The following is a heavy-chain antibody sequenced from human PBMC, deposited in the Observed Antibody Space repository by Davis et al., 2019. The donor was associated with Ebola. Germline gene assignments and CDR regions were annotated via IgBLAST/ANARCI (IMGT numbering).Heavy chain of an antibody. CDR1: GGSISRSY. CDR2: IYYSGST. Sequence: SETLSLTCTVSGGSISRSYWSWIRQPPGKGLELIGYIYYSGSTSYNPSLESRVTISVDTSKNQISLKLSSVTAADTAVYYCARPCRDGYNCWDYWGQGTLVTVSS. V-gene: IGHV4-59*08. J-gene: IGHJ4*02. D-gene: IGHD5-24*01. CDR3: ARPCRDGYNCWDY.